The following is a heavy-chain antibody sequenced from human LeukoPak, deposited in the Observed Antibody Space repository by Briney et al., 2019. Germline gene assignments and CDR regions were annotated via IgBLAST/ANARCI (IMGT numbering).Heavy chain of an antibody. D-gene: IGHD5-18*01. CDR2: ISWNSGSI. Sequence: GGSLRLSCAASGFTFDDYAMHWVRQAPGKGLEWVSGISWNSGSIGYADSVKGRFTISRDNAKNSLYLQMNSLRAEDTALYYCAKDVKLGYSYGFDYWGQGTLVTVSS. CDR1: GFTFDDYA. V-gene: IGHV3-9*01. CDR3: AKDVKLGYSYGFDY. J-gene: IGHJ4*02.